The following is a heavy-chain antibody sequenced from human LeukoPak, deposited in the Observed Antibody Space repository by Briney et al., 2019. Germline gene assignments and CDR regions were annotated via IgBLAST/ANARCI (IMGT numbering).Heavy chain of an antibody. CDR3: ARDRGDTAMVIVYFDY. CDR1: GGSISSSSYY. D-gene: IGHD5-18*01. J-gene: IGHJ4*02. Sequence: SETLSLTCTVSGGSISSSSYYWGWIRQPPGTGLEWIGSIYYSGSTYYNPSLKSRVTISVDTSKNQFSLKLSSVTAADTAVYYCARDRGDTAMVIVYFDYWGQGTLVTVSS. CDR2: IYYSGST. V-gene: IGHV4-39*07.